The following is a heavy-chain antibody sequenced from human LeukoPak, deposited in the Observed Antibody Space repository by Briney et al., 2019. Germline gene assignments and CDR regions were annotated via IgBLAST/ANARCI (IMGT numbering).Heavy chain of an antibody. V-gene: IGHV4-34*01. Sequence: SETLSLTCAVYGGSFSGYYWSWIRQPPGKGLEWIGEINHSGSTNYNPSLKSRVTISVDTSKNQFSLKLSSVTAADTAVHYCASTDTNYDCVWGSSSPDYFDYWGQGTLVTVSS. J-gene: IGHJ4*02. D-gene: IGHD3-16*01. CDR3: ASTDTNYDCVWGSSSPDYFDY. CDR2: INHSGST. CDR1: GGSFSGYY.